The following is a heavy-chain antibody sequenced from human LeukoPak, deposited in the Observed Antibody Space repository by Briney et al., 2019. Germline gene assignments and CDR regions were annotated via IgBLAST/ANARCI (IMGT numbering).Heavy chain of an antibody. Sequence: GGSLRLSCAASGFTFSGFEMNWVRQAPGKGLEWVALIYTDGKTYYAGSVKGRFTISRHNSNNTLCLQMNSLRGEDTAVYYCARDAGGDSSGFVDFWGQGTLVTVSS. V-gene: IGHV3-53*04. CDR1: GFTFSGFE. D-gene: IGHD6-6*01. J-gene: IGHJ4*02. CDR3: ARDAGGDSSGFVDF. CDR2: IYTDGKT.